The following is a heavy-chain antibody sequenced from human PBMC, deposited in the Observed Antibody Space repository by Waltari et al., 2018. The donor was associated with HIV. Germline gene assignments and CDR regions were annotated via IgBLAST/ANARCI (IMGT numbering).Heavy chain of an antibody. CDR2: VYYRGST. V-gene: IGHV4-39*01. CDR3: AGHASSTWYPEYLLY. CDR1: GGSISSSSYY. Sequence: QLQLQESGPGLVKPSETLSLTCTVSGGSISSSSYYWGWIRQPPGKGLEWIGSVYYRGSTDDNPTRRGEVPISLDTPKNHFALKLSAVAAADTAVYFCAGHASSTWYPEYLLYWGQGTLVTVSS. D-gene: IGHD6-13*01. J-gene: IGHJ1*01.